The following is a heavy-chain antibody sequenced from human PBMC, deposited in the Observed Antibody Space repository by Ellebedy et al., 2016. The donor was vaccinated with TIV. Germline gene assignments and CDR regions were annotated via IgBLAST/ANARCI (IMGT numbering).Heavy chain of an antibody. J-gene: IGHJ4*02. CDR1: GGSISSGGYY. D-gene: IGHD3-22*01. V-gene: IGHV4-31*03. CDR2: IYYSGST. Sequence: MPSETLSLTCTVSGGSISSGGYYWSWIRQHPGKGLEWIGYIYYSGSTYYNPSLKSRVTISVDTSKNQFSLKLSSVTAADTAVYYCARAPRDYYDSSAYYFDYWGQGTLVTVSS. CDR3: ARAPRDYYDSSAYYFDY.